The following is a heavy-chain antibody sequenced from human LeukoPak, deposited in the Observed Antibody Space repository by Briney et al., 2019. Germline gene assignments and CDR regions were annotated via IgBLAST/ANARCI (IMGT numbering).Heavy chain of an antibody. CDR1: GYTFTGYY. CDR3: ARAHIAVAYNRVDYYYGMDV. J-gene: IGHJ6*02. D-gene: IGHD6-19*01. Sequence: ASVKVSCKASGYTFTGYYMHWVRQAPGQGLEWMGWINPNSGGTNYAQKFQGRVTMTRDTSISTAYMELSRLRSDDTAVYYCARAHIAVAYNRVDYYYGMDVWGQGTTVTVSS. V-gene: IGHV1-2*02. CDR2: INPNSGGT.